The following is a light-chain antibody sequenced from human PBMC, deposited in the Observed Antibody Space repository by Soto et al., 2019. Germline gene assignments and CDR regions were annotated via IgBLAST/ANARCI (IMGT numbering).Light chain of an antibody. V-gene: IGLV8-61*01. CDR1: SGSVYSSHY. J-gene: IGLJ3*02. CDR2: NTN. CDR3: LLFVGSGVRG. Sequence: QAVVTQEPSFSVSPGGTVTLTCGLSSGSVYSSHYPSWYQQTPGQAPRTLLYNTNTRSSGVPDRFSGSILGNKAALTITGAQADDESDYYCLLFVGSGVRGFGGGTKLTVL.